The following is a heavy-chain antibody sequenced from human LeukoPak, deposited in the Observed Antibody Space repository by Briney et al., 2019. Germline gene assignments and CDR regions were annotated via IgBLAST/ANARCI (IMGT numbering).Heavy chain of an antibody. J-gene: IGHJ4*02. D-gene: IGHD6-19*01. CDR1: GFTFSSHA. CDR3: ARDGGYSSGWYQY. CDR2: ISSNGGST. V-gene: IGHV3-64*01. Sequence: GGSLRLSCAASGFTFSSHAMHWVRQAPGKGLEYVSAISSNGGSTYYANSVKGRFTISRDNSKNTLYLQMGSLRAEDMAVYYCARDGGYSSGWYQYWGQGTLVTVSS.